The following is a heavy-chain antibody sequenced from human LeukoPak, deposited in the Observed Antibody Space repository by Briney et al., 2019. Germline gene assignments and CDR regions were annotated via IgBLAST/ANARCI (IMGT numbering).Heavy chain of an antibody. Sequence: GGSRTLSCVASGFTFSSYSMNWVRQAPGKGLEWVSSISSSSSYKYYTDSVKGRFTISRDNAKNSLYLQMNSLRAEDTAAYYCARSAAGTYYWGQGTLVTVSS. CDR3: ARSAAGTYY. CDR1: GFTFSSYS. D-gene: IGHD1-1*01. V-gene: IGHV3-21*01. J-gene: IGHJ4*02. CDR2: ISSSSSYK.